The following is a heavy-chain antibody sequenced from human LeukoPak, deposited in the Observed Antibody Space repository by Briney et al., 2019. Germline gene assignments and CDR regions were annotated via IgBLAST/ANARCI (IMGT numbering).Heavy chain of an antibody. V-gene: IGHV3-53*01. D-gene: IGHD2-2*01. CDR2: TYSGGHT. CDR3: ARGRRYCSHPNCYAELDY. J-gene: IGHJ4*02. CDR1: GFTVSSSY. Sequence: GGSLRLSCAASGFTVSSSYMSWVRQAPGRGLEWVSITYSGGHTYYADSVKGRLTVSRDNSRNTLYLQMDSLRAEDTAVYYCARGRRYCSHPNCYAELDYWGQGTLVTVSS.